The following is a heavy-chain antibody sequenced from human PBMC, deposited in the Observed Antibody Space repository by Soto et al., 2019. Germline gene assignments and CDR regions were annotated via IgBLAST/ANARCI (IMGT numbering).Heavy chain of an antibody. J-gene: IGHJ4*02. D-gene: IGHD3-9*01. CDR1: GLTFSSYW. V-gene: IGHV3-7*01. Sequence: GGSLRLSCAASGLTFSSYWMSWVRQAPGKGLEWVANIKQDGSEKYYVDSVKGRFTISRDNAKNSLYLQMNSLRAEDTAVYYCARGYYDILTGYYDYWGQGTLVTVSS. CDR3: ARGYYDILTGYYDY. CDR2: IKQDGSEK.